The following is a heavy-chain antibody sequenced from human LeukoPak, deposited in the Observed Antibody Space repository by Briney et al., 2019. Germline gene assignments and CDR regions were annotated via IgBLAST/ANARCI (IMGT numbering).Heavy chain of an antibody. CDR2: IYYSGST. CDR3: ARDLSPYYYDSSGYYLYYFDY. V-gene: IGHV4-31*03. J-gene: IGHJ4*02. CDR1: GGSISSGGYY. Sequence: SETLSLTCTVSGGSISSGGYYWSWIRQHPGKGLEWIGYIYYSGSTYYNPSLKSRVTISVDTSKNQFSLKLSSVTAADTAVYYCARDLSPYYYDSSGYYLYYFDYWGQGTLVTVSS. D-gene: IGHD3-22*01.